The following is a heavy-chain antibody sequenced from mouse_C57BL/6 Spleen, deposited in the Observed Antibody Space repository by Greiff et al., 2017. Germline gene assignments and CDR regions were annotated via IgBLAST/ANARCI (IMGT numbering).Heavy chain of an antibody. J-gene: IGHJ2*01. D-gene: IGHD1-1*01. CDR2: IYPRSGNT. CDR1: GYTFTSYG. V-gene: IGHV1-81*01. CDR3: ARRYYYGSSYDYFDY. Sequence: VQLQQSGAELARPGASVKLSCKASGYTFTSYGISWVKQRTGQGLEWIGEIYPRSGNTYYNEKFKGKATLTADKSSSTAYMELRSLTSEDSAVYFCARRYYYGSSYDYFDYWGQGTTRTVSS.